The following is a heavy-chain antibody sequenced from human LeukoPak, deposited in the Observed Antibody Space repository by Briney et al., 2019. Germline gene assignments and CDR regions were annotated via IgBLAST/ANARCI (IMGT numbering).Heavy chain of an antibody. CDR2: FDPEDGET. V-gene: IGHV1-24*01. Sequence: GASVKVSCKVSGYTLTELSMHWVRQAPGKGLEWMGGFDPEDGETIYAQKFQGRVTMTEDTSTDTAYMELSSLRSEDTAVYYCATVVLLDNYYDSSGYWNWFDPWGQGTLVTVSS. D-gene: IGHD3-22*01. CDR1: GYTLTELS. J-gene: IGHJ5*02. CDR3: ATVVLLDNYYDSSGYWNWFDP.